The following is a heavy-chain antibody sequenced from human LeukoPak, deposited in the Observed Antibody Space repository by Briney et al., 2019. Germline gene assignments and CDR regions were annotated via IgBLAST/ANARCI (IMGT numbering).Heavy chain of an antibody. CDR2: INPNSGGT. CDR3: ARGGTYCSSTSCYDDWFDP. D-gene: IGHD2-2*01. J-gene: IGHJ5*02. V-gene: IGHV1-2*02. Sequence: GASVKVSCKASGYTLPGYYMHWVRQAPGEGLEWMGWINPNSGGTNYAQKFQGRVTMTRDTSISTAYMELSRLRSDDTAVYYCARGGTYCSSTSCYDDWFDPWGQGTLVTVSS. CDR1: GYTLPGYY.